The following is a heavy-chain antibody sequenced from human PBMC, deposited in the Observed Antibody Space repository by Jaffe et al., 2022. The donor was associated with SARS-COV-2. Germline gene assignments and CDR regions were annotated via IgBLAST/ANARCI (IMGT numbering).Heavy chain of an antibody. CDR1: GGSFSGYY. D-gene: IGHD3-10*01. J-gene: IGHJ3*02. Sequence: QVQLQQWGAGLLKPSETLSLTCAVYGGSFSGYYWSWIRQPPGKGLEWIGEINHSGSTNYNPSLKSRVTISVDTSKNQFSLKLSSVTAADTAVYYCARQIRGDGAFDIWGQGTMVTVSS. CDR3: ARQIRGDGAFDI. CDR2: INHSGST. V-gene: IGHV4-34*01.